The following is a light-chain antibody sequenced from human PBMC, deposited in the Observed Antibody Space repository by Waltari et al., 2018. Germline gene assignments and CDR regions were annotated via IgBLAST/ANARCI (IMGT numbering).Light chain of an antibody. J-gene: IGLJ2*01. CDR2: NNN. V-gene: IGLV1-40*01. CDR3: QSFDNGLSPHVV. CDR1: GSNSGADYD. Sequence: QPILTQPPSVSGAPGQRVTIPCTGTGSNSGADYDVHWYQCLPGKAPKLLIFNNNLLPSGVPDRFSGSRSNTSASLAITCLQSEDEADYYCQSFDNGLSPHVVFGGGTKLTVL.